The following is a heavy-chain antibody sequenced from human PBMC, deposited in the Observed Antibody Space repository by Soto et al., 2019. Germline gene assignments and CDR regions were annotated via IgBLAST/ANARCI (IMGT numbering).Heavy chain of an antibody. CDR2: TYFRSRWYN. Sequence: PSQTLSLTCAISGDSVSSNTAAWHWIRQSPSRGLEWLGRTYFRSRWYNDYAVSVKSRITINADTSKNQFSLHLNSVSPEDTAVYYCARDLESGYSHYYYYVDVWGKGTTVTVSS. V-gene: IGHV6-1*01. D-gene: IGHD5-12*01. CDR1: GDSVSSNTAA. J-gene: IGHJ6*03. CDR3: ARDLESGYSHYYYYVDV.